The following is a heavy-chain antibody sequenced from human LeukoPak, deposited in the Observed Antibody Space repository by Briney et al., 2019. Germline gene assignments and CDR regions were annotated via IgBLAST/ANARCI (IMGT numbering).Heavy chain of an antibody. CDR1: GGSISSSNW. J-gene: IGHJ6*02. Sequence: NPSETLSLTCAVSGGSISSSNWWCWGRQPPGEGREGMGESNHSGSHNYNPSHKSRVTISVDRSKNQFSMKLSSVTAADTAVYYCARTSGAAAGTYYYYGMDVWGQGTTVTVSS. V-gene: IGHV4-4*02. D-gene: IGHD6-13*01. CDR3: ARTSGAAAGTYYYYGMDV. CDR2: SNHSGSH.